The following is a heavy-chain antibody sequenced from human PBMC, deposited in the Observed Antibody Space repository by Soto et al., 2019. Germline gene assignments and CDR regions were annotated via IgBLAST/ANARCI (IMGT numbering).Heavy chain of an antibody. CDR2: IYYSGIT. J-gene: IGHJ3*02. Sequence: SEPLSLTCTVSGGSFSSGSYYWSWIRQPPGKGLEWIGYIYYSGITNYNPSLKIRVTISVDTSKNQFSLKLSSVTAADTALYYCARESYYYDSSGYPHAFDIWGQGTMVT. CDR1: GGSFSSGSYY. V-gene: IGHV4-61*01. D-gene: IGHD3-22*01. CDR3: ARESYYYDSSGYPHAFDI.